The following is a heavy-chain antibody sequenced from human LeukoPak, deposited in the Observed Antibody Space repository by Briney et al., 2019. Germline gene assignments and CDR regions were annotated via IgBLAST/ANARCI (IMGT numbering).Heavy chain of an antibody. D-gene: IGHD2-2*01. J-gene: IGHJ4*02. V-gene: IGHV4-59*01. CDR1: GDSMNNYY. CDR2: INDSGST. Sequence: PSETLSLTCNVFGDSMNNYYWSWIRQPPGKGLEWIGNINDSGSTNSNPSLKSRATISVDMSRKHFFLDLSSVTAADTAMYYCARLARLGYCSSTTCLVFDYWGQGTLVTVSS. CDR3: ARLARLGYCSSTTCLVFDY.